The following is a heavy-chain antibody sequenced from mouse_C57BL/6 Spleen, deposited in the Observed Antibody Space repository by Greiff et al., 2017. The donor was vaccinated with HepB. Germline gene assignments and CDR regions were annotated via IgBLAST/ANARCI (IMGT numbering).Heavy chain of an antibody. J-gene: IGHJ4*01. V-gene: IGHV1-80*01. CDR3: ARSYYDYLYAMDY. Sequence: QVQLQQSGAELVKPGASVKISCKASGYAFSSYWMNWVKQRPGKGLEWIGQIYPGDGDTNYNGKFKGKATLTADKSSSTAYMQLSSLTSEDSAVYFCARSYYDYLYAMDYWGQGTSVTVSS. CDR1: GYAFSSYW. CDR2: IYPGDGDT. D-gene: IGHD2-4*01.